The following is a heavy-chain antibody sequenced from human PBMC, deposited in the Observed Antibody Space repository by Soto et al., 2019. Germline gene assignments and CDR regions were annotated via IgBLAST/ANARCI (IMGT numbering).Heavy chain of an antibody. CDR3: AGYERQSQRAIWTPGRMDV. V-gene: IGHV1-69*13. Sequence: GASVKVSCKASGGTFSSYAISWVRQAPGQGLEWMGGIIPIFATANYAQKFQGRVTITADESTSTAYMELSSLRSEDTAVYYCAGYERQSQRAIWTPGRMDVWGQGTTVTVSS. CDR1: GGTFSSYA. J-gene: IGHJ6*02. D-gene: IGHD1-1*01. CDR2: IIPIFATA.